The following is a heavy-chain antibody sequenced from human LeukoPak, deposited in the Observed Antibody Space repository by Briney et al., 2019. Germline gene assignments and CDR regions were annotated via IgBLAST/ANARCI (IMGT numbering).Heavy chain of an antibody. J-gene: IGHJ4*02. V-gene: IGHV1-69*04. CDR2: IIPILGIA. Sequence: ASVKVSCKASGGTFSSYAISWVRQAPGQGLEWMGRIIPILGIANYAQKFQGRVTITADKSTSTAYMELSSLRSEDTAVYYCARGLSYGSGRPVGYWGQGTLVTVSS. CDR3: ARGLSYGSGRPVGY. CDR1: GGTFSSYA. D-gene: IGHD3-10*01.